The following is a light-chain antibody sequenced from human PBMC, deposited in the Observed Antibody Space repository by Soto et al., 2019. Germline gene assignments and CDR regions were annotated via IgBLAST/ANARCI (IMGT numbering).Light chain of an antibody. V-gene: IGKV1-33*01. CDR1: QDISNY. Sequence: DIQMTQSPSSLSASVGDRVTITCQASQDISNYLNWYQQKPGKAPKLLIYDASNLETGVPSRSSGSGSGTDFTFTISSLQPEDIATYYCQQYDNLSYTFGQGTKVDIK. CDR2: DAS. J-gene: IGKJ2*01. CDR3: QQYDNLSYT.